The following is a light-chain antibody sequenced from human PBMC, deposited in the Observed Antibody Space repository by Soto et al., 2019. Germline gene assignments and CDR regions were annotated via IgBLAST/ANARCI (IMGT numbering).Light chain of an antibody. J-gene: IGLJ2*01. CDR3: VLYMGSGISL. CDR1: SGSVSTTYY. CDR2: STN. V-gene: IGLV8-61*01. Sequence: QAVVTQEPSFSVSPGGTVTLTCGLSSGSVSTTYYPSWYQQTPGQAPRTLIYSTNARSSGVPDRFSGSILGSKAALTITGAQADDESDYYCVLYMGSGISLFGGGTKLTVL.